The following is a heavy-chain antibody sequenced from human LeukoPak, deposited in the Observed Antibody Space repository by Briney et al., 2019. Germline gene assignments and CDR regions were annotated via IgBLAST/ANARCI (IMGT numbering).Heavy chain of an antibody. J-gene: IGHJ4*02. Sequence: GGSLRLSCAASGFTFSSYGMHWVRQAPGKGLEWVAVIWYDGSNKYYADSVKGRFTISRDNSKNTLYLQMNSLRAEDTAVYYCARVPSQLPFDYWGQGTLVTVSS. CDR2: IWYDGSNK. CDR1: GFTFSSYG. D-gene: IGHD2-2*01. V-gene: IGHV3-33*01. CDR3: ARVPSQLPFDY.